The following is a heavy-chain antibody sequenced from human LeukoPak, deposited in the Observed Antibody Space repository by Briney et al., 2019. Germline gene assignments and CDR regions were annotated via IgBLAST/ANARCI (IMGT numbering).Heavy chain of an antibody. V-gene: IGHV3-30*04. Sequence: GGSLRLSCAASGFTFSSYAMHWVRQAPGKGLEWVAVISYDGSNKYYADSVKGRFTISRDNSKNTLYLQMNSLRAEDTAVYYCARDPNPRGIAAELDYWGQGSLVTVSS. J-gene: IGHJ4*02. D-gene: IGHD6-13*01. CDR1: GFTFSSYA. CDR2: ISYDGSNK. CDR3: ARDPNPRGIAAELDY.